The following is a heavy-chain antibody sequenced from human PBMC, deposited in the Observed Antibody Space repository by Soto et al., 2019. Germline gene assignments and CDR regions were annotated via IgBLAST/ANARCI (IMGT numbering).Heavy chain of an antibody. CDR2: ISYDGRNK. CDR3: VKDGSSGWPYYYGLDV. Sequence: QVRLVESGGGGVQPGRSLRLSCAASGFTFSSYGMHWVRQAPGKGLEWVAVISYDGRNKYYADSVKGRFTISRDNSKNTLYLQMSSLRAEDTAVYYCVKDGSSGWPYYYGLDVWGQGTTVTVSS. J-gene: IGHJ6*02. CDR1: GFTFSSYG. D-gene: IGHD6-19*01. V-gene: IGHV3-30*18.